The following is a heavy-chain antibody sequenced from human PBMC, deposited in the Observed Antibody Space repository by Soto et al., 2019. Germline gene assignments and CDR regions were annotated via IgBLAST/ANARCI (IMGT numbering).Heavy chain of an antibody. Sequence: GGSLRLSCVASGFGFSGYEMTWIRQAPGKGLEWISYISSSGSAIYYADSVKGRFTISRDNAQHAVFLQMNSLRADDTAVYYCARDILSGGAYPDSWGQGTKVTVSS. CDR3: ARDILSGGAYPDS. CDR2: ISSSGSAI. J-gene: IGHJ5*01. D-gene: IGHD3-10*01. CDR1: GFGFSGYE. V-gene: IGHV3-48*03.